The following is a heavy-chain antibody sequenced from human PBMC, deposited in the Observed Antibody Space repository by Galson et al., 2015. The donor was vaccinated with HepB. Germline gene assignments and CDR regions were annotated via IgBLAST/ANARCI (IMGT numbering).Heavy chain of an antibody. CDR3: ASIPMIVV. Sequence: SLRLSCAASGFTFSSYAMHWVRQAPGKGLEWVAVISYDGSNKYYADSVKGRFTISRDNSKNTLYLRMNSLRAEDTAVYYCASIPMIVVWGQGTLVPVYS. J-gene: IGHJ4*02. CDR2: ISYDGSNK. V-gene: IGHV3-30-3*01. D-gene: IGHD3-22*01. CDR1: GFTFSSYA.